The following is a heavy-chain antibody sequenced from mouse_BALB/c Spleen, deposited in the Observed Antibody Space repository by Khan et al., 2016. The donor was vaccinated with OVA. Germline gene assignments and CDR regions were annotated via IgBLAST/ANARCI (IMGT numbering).Heavy chain of an antibody. CDR1: GYTFTKYW. CDR3: TRNGFGNDESGDY. V-gene: IGHV1-5*01. Sequence: VQLKQSGTVLARPGASVKMSCKGSGYTFTKYWMHWVKQRPGQGLEWIGVIYLGNSDPNSNQKFKGKAKLTAVTSTSTSYMELNSLTHADSAGYYCTRNGFGNDESGDYGGQGTTLTVSS. J-gene: IGHJ2*01. CDR2: IYLGNSDP. D-gene: IGHD2-2*01.